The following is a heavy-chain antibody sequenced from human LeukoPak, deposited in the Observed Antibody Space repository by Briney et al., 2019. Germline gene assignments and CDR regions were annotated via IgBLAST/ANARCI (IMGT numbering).Heavy chain of an antibody. D-gene: IGHD3-16*01. CDR3: ARDQGALRAFDI. CDR2: ISYDGSNK. J-gene: IGHJ3*02. V-gene: IGHV3-30-3*01. Sequence: GGSLRLSRAASGFTFSSYAMHWVRQAPGKGLEWVAVISYDGSNKYCADSVKGRFTISRDNSKNTLYLQMNSLRAEDTAVYYCARDQGALRAFDIWGQGTMVTVSS. CDR1: GFTFSSYA.